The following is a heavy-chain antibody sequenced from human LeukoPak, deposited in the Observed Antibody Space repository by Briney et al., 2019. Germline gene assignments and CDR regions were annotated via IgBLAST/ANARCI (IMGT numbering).Heavy chain of an antibody. V-gene: IGHV4-59*01. D-gene: IGHD3-10*01. CDR2: IYYSGST. CDR3: ARGHYEFGELANWFDP. J-gene: IGHJ5*02. Sequence: KPSETLSLTCTVSSGSISSYYWSWIRQPPGKGLEWIGYIYYSGSTNCNPSLKSRVTISVDTSKNQFSLKLSSVTAADTAVYYCARGHYEFGELANWFDPWGQGTLVTVSS. CDR1: SGSISSYY.